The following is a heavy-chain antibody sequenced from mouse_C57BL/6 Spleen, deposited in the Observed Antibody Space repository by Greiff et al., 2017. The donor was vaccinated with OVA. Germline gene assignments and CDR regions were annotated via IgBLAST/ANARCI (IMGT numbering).Heavy chain of an antibody. CDR1: GYTFTDYN. D-gene: IGHD2-5*01. Sequence: EVQLQQSGPELVQPGASVKLSCKASGYTFTDYNMHWVKQSHGKSLEWIGDINPNNGGTSYNQKFKGKATLTVNKSSSTAYMELRSLTSEESAVYYCARWSNLFYAMDYWGQGTSVTVSS. CDR3: ARWSNLFYAMDY. J-gene: IGHJ4*01. V-gene: IGHV1-22*01. CDR2: INPNNGGT.